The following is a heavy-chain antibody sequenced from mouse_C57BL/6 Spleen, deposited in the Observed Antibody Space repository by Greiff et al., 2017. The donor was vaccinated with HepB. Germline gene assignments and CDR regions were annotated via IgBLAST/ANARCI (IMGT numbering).Heavy chain of an antibody. CDR2: ISSGGSYT. J-gene: IGHJ4*01. D-gene: IGHD3-1*01. Sequence: EVMLVESGGDLVKPGGSLKLSCAASGFTFSSYGMSWVRQTPDKRLEWVATISSGGSYTYYPDSVKGRFTISRDNAKNTLYLQMSSLKSEDTAMYYCARPSGDSYAMDYWGQGTSVTVSS. CDR1: GFTFSSYG. V-gene: IGHV5-6*01. CDR3: ARPSGDSYAMDY.